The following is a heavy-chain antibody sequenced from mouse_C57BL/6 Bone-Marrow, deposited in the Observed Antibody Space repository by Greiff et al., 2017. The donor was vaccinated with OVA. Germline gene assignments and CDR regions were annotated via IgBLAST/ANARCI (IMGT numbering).Heavy chain of an antibody. CDR1: GLSLTSYG. CDR2: ILFGGSI. D-gene: IGHD3-1*01. Sequence: VKLVESGPGLVAPSQSLSITCTVSGLSLTSYGVVLVRQPPGKGLEWLGVILFGGSINYHLALMSTLSSSKDKSKSQVFLKMNSLQTDNTAMYYCAKGGLTTYFGYWGQGTTLTVSS. CDR3: AKGGLTTYFGY. J-gene: IGHJ2*01. V-gene: IGHV2-9*01.